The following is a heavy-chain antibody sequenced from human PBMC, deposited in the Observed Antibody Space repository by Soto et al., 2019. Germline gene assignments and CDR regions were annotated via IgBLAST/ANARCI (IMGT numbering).Heavy chain of an antibody. Sequence: EVQLVESGGGLVQPGGSLRLSCAVSGFTVSSSYMGWVRQAPGKGLEWVSSLYSGGNTYYADSVRGRFTISTDNSKDPLYLQMDSLRVDDTAMYYCARPVYFYWYFDLWGRGTLVTVSS. CDR3: ARPVYFYWYFDL. V-gene: IGHV3-66*01. CDR1: GFTVSSSY. J-gene: IGHJ2*01. CDR2: LYSGGNT. D-gene: IGHD2-8*01.